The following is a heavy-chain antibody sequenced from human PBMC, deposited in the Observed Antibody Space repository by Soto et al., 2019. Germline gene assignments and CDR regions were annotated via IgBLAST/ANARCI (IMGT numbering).Heavy chain of an antibody. CDR2: IYDGAST. J-gene: IGHJ4*02. D-gene: IGHD2-2*01. CDR1: GDSISYYY. CDR3: ARGYCSGTTCYSRTFDY. Sequence: SETLSLTCTVSGDSISYYYWSWVRQPPAKGLEWIGYIYDGASTEYNPSLRSRVTMSVDTSKNQFSLKLSSVIAADTAVYYCARGYCSGTTCYSRTFDYWGQGALVTVSS. V-gene: IGHV4-59*01.